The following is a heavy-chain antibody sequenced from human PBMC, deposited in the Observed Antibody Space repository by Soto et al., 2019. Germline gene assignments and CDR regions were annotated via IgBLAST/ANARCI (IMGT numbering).Heavy chain of an antibody. D-gene: IGHD2-8*01. CDR3: ARYCTNGVCYKGDAFDI. CDR2: TYYRSKWYN. CDR1: GDSVSSNSAA. V-gene: IGHV6-1*01. Sequence: SQTLSLTCAISGDSVSSNSAAWNWIRQSPSRGLEWLGRTYYRSKWYNDYAVSVKSRITINPDTSKNQFSLQLNSVTPEDTAVYYCARYCTNGVCYKGDAFDIWGQGTMVTVSS. J-gene: IGHJ3*02.